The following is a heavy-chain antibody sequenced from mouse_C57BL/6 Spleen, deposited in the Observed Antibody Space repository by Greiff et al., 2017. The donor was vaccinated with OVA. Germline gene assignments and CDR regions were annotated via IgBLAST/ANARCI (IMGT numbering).Heavy chain of an antibody. CDR2: IYPGNSDT. Sequence: VQLQQSGTVLARPGASVKMSCKTSGYTFTSYWMHWVKQRPGQGLEWIGAIYPGNSDTSYNQKFKGKATLTAVTSASTAYMELSSLTNEDSAVYYCTRVTAVVAPDAWFAYWGQGALVTVSA. J-gene: IGHJ3*01. CDR1: GYTFTSYW. CDR3: TRVTAVVAPDAWFAY. D-gene: IGHD1-1*01. V-gene: IGHV1-5*01.